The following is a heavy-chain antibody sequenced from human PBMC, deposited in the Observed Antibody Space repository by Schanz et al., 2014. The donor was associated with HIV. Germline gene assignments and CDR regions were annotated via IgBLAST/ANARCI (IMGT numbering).Heavy chain of an antibody. CDR2: ISSTSTYR. CDR1: GFTFRDSV. CDR3: VKRGSEASSNTWFADS. Sequence: DVQLVESGGGLIQPGESLRLSCAASGFTFRDSVVSWVRQAPGKGLEWIASISSTSTYRFYAGSVKGRFTISRDNSEDTLYLQMNSLGVDDSAIYYCVKRGSEASSNTWFADSWGQGTLVTVSS. D-gene: IGHD3-10*01. J-gene: IGHJ4*02. V-gene: IGHV3-23*04.